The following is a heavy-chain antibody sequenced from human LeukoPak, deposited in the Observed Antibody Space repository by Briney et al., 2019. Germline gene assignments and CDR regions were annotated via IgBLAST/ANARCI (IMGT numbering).Heavy chain of an antibody. V-gene: IGHV1-69*05. Sequence: SVKVSCKASGGTFSSHAISWVRQAPGQGLEWMGGINPIFHTPTYAKKFQGRLTITKDESMSTASMDLSSLISDDTAVYCARGRTTGEFDYWGQGTLITVSS. D-gene: IGHD4-11*01. CDR1: GGTFSSHA. CDR3: ARGRTTGEFDY. CDR2: INPIFHTP. J-gene: IGHJ4*02.